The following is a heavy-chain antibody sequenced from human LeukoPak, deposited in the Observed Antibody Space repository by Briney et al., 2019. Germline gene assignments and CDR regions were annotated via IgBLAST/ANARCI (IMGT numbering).Heavy chain of an antibody. CDR1: GGSFSGYY. Sequence: SETLSLTCAVYGGSFSGYYWSWIRQPPGKGLEWIGEINHSGSTNYNPSLKSRVTISVDTSKNQFSLKLSSVTAADTAVYYCARGRDIVVVPAARIGFDHWGQGTLVTVSS. D-gene: IGHD2-2*01. CDR3: ARGRDIVVVPAARIGFDH. V-gene: IGHV4-34*01. J-gene: IGHJ4*02. CDR2: INHSGST.